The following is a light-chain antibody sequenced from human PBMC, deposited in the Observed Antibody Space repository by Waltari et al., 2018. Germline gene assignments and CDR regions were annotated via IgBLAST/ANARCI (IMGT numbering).Light chain of an antibody. J-gene: IGLJ2*01. V-gene: IGLV3-10*01. Sequence: SYELTQPPSLSVSPGQMARITCSGDALAKKYAYWSRQKSGPAPVLVIYEDTKRPSGIPGRFSGSISGTMATLTISGAQVEDEADYYCYSTDNRGDHRGVFGGGTKLTVL. CDR1: ALAKKY. CDR2: EDT. CDR3: YSTDNRGDHRGV.